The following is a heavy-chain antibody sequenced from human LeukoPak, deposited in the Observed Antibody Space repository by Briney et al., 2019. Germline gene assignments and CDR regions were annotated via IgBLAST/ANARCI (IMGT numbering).Heavy chain of an antibody. J-gene: IGHJ6*02. V-gene: IGHV4-39*07. CDR2: FYYSGST. D-gene: IGHD6-13*01. CDR3: ATGRLPIAAVGMDV. Sequence: SETLSLTGIVSGVSISSTSYYWGWIRQSPGKGLEWIGSFYYSGSTNYNPSLKSRVTISVDTSKNQISLKLSSVTAEDTAVYYCATGRLPIAAVGMDVWGQGTTVTVSS. CDR1: GVSISSTSYY.